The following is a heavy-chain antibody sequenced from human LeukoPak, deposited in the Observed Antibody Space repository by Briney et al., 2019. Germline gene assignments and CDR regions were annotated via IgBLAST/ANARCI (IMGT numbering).Heavy chain of an antibody. CDR1: GFTFSSYG. CDR3: AKVPDSSGWYYFDY. D-gene: IGHD6-19*01. J-gene: IGHJ4*02. Sequence: GGSLRLSCAASGFTFSSYGIHWVRQAPGKGLEWVAVISNDGSNKYYADSVKGRFTISRDNSKNTLYLQMNSLRAEDTAVYYCAKVPDSSGWYYFDYWGQGTLVTVSS. CDR2: ISNDGSNK. V-gene: IGHV3-30*18.